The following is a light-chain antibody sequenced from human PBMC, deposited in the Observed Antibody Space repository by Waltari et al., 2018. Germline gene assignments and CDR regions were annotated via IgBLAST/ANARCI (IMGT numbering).Light chain of an antibody. Sequence: QSALTQPPSASGSPGQSVPISCTGTTSDVGGYDYVSWYQLYPGKAPKLMIFEVTKRPSGVPDRFSGSKSGNTASLTVSGLQAEDEADYYCGSYAGTTYVFGSGTRVTVL. CDR1: TSDVGGYDY. CDR3: GSYAGTTYV. J-gene: IGLJ1*01. V-gene: IGLV2-8*01. CDR2: EVT.